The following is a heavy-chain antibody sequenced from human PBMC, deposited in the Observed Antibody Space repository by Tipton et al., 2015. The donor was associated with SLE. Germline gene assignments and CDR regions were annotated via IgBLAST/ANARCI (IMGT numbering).Heavy chain of an antibody. CDR1: GGSFSGYY. D-gene: IGHD3-9*01. CDR2: INHSGST. CDR3: ARLSYYDILNDRDY. V-gene: IGHV4-34*01. Sequence: TLSLTCAVYGGSFSGYYWSWIRQPPGKGLEWIGEINHSGSTNYNPSLKSRVTISVDTSKNQFSLKLSSVTAADTAVYYCARLSYYDILNDRDYWGQGTLVTVSS. J-gene: IGHJ4*02.